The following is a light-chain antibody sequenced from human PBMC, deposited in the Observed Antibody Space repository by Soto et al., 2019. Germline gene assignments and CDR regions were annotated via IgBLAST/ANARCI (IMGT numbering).Light chain of an antibody. J-gene: IGLJ3*02. CDR1: SSNIGTNY. Sequence: VVTQPPSASGTPGQTVTISSSGSSSNIGTNYVSWYQQLPGTAPKLLIYGNNQRPSGVPDRFSGSRSGTSASLAISGLRSEDEADYYCAAWDDSLSGVVFGGGTKVTVL. CDR3: AAWDDSLSGVV. V-gene: IGLV1-47*01. CDR2: GNN.